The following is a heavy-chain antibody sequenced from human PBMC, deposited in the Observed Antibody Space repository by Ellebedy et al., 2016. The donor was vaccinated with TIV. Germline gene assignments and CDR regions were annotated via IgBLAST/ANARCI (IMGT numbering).Heavy chain of an antibody. CDR2: ISSSGSTI. Sequence: PGGSLRLSCAASGFTFSDYYMSWIRQAPGKGLEWVSYISSSGSTIYYADSVKGRFTISRDNAKNSLYLQMNSLRADDTAVYYCARDAENIAVTDYFDYWGQGTLVTVSS. CDR1: GFTFSDYY. CDR3: ARDAENIAVTDYFDY. J-gene: IGHJ4*02. V-gene: IGHV3-11*01. D-gene: IGHD6-19*01.